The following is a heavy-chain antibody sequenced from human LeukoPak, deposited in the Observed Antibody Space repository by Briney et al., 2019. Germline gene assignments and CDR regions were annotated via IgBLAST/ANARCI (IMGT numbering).Heavy chain of an antibody. V-gene: IGHV3-11*01. CDR2: MSRSDNPI. J-gene: IGHJ4*02. Sequence: PGGSLRLSCAASGFSFSDHCMSWVRQAPGKGLEWVSYMSRSDNPIYYADSVKGRFTISRDNAKNSLYLQMNNLRAEDTAEDYCARDRVGSSTSCYDYWGQGTLVTVSS. D-gene: IGHD2-2*01. CDR1: GFSFSDHC. CDR3: ARDRVGSSTSCYDY.